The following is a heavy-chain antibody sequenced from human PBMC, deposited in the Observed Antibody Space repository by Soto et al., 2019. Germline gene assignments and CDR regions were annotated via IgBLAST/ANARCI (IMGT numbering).Heavy chain of an antibody. V-gene: IGHV3-7*03. D-gene: IGHD2-2*01. Sequence: EVQLVESGGSLVQPGGSLRLSCAASGFTFSSFWMSWVRQAPGRGLEWVANIKHDGSERYYVNSVKGRFTISRDNARNSVDLQMNSLRAEDTAVYYCARDRYCSSPSCDLYNWFDPWGQGTLVTVSS. CDR3: ARDRYCSSPSCDLYNWFDP. CDR1: GFTFSSFW. J-gene: IGHJ5*02. CDR2: IKHDGSER.